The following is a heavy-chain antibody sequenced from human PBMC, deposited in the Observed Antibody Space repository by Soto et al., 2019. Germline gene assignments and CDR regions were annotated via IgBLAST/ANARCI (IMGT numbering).Heavy chain of an antibody. J-gene: IGHJ5*02. V-gene: IGHV4-34*01. CDR3: AREGYDFWSGPLNWFDP. D-gene: IGHD3-3*01. Sequence: ETLSLTCAVYGGSFSGYYWSWIRQPPGKGLEWIGEINHSGSTNYNPSLKSRVTISVDTSKNQFSLKLSSVTAADTAVYYCAREGYDFWSGPLNWFDPWGQGTLVTVSS. CDR2: INHSGST. CDR1: GGSFSGYY.